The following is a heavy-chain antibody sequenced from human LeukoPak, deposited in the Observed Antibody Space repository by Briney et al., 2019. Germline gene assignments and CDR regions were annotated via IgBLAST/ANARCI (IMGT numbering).Heavy chain of an antibody. J-gene: IGHJ4*02. D-gene: IGHD3-3*02. CDR2: IYYSGST. Sequence: SETLSLTCTVSGGSISSSSYYWGWIRQPPGKGLEWIGSIYYSGSTYYNPSLKSRVTISVDTSKNQFSLKLSSVTAADTAVYYCARLSIAADWYYFDYWGQGTLVTVSS. CDR1: GGSISSSSYY. V-gene: IGHV4-39*01. CDR3: ARLSIAADWYYFDY.